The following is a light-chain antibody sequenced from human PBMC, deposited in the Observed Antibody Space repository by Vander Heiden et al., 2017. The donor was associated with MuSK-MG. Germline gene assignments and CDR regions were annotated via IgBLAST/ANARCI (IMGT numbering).Light chain of an antibody. J-gene: IGLJ1*01. CDR1: KLGAKY. CDR2: QDS. V-gene: IGLV3-1*01. Sequence: SYERTQPPSVSVSPGQTASITCSGDKLGAKYACWYQQKPGQSPVLVIYQDSKRPSGIPERFSGSNSGNTATLTISGTQAMDEADYYCQAWDSSTYVFGTGTKVTVL. CDR3: QAWDSSTYV.